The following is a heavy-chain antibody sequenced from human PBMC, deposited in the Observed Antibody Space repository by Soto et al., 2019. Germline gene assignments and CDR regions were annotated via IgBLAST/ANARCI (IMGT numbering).Heavy chain of an antibody. D-gene: IGHD6-19*01. V-gene: IGHV3-30-3*01. CDR1: GFTFSSYA. CDR2: ISYDGSNK. CDR3: VRASNGWYYDY. J-gene: IGHJ4*02. Sequence: QVQLVESGEGVVRPGRSLRLCCAASGFTFSSYAMHWVRQAPGKGLEWVAVISYDGSNKYYADSVKGRFTISRDNSKNTLYLQMNSLRAADTAVYYCVRASNGWYYDYWGQGTLVTVSS.